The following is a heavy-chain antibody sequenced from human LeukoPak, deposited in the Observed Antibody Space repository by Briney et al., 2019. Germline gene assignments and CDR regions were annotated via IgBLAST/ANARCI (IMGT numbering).Heavy chain of an antibody. CDR2: ISWNSGSI. CDR3: AKDGGSGIDY. J-gene: IGHJ4*02. CDR1: GFTFDDYA. D-gene: IGHD3-10*01. V-gene: IGHV3-9*01. Sequence: PGGSLRLSCAASGFTFDDYAMHWVRQAPGRGLEWVSGISWNSGSIGYADSVKGRFTISRDNSKNSLYLQMNSLRTEDTALYYCAKDGGSGIDYWGQGTLVTVSS.